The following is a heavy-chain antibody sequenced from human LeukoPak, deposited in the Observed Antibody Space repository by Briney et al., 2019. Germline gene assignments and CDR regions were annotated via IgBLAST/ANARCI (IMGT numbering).Heavy chain of an antibody. CDR3: ARRRGGGFWSGYYY. V-gene: IGHV4-34*01. CDR2: INHSGST. Sequence: SETLSLTCAVYGGCFSGYYWSWIRQPPGKGLERIREINHSGSTNYNPSLKSRVTISVDTSKNQFSLKLSSVTAADTAVYYCARRRGGGFWSGYYYWGQGTLVTVSS. D-gene: IGHD3-3*01. CDR1: GGCFSGYY. J-gene: IGHJ4*02.